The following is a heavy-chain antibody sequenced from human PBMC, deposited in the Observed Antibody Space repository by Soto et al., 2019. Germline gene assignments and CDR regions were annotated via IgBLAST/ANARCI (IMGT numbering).Heavy chain of an antibody. CDR3: ARHSLALRKDHSSDP. J-gene: IGHJ5*02. V-gene: IGHV4-39*01. D-gene: IGHD3-3*02. Sequence: LDPLSLSCTVSGDSIISSDFYWGWVRQAPGKGLDWIGSIFYLGSSYYNPSLKSRVTMSVDTSKNQFSLRLRSVTAADTALYFCARHSLALRKDHSSDPWGQGIMVTV. CDR2: IFYLGSS. CDR1: GDSIISSDFY.